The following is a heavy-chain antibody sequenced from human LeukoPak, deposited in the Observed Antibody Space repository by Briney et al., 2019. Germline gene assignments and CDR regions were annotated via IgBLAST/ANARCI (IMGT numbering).Heavy chain of an antibody. Sequence: PGGSLRLSCAASGFTFSSYGMHWVRQAPGKGLEWVAVISYDGSNKYYADSVKGRFTISRDNSKNTLYLQMNSLRAEDTAVYYCAVEADYEPRLYWGQGTLVTVSS. V-gene: IGHV3-30*03. CDR3: AVEADYEPRLY. J-gene: IGHJ4*02. CDR1: GFTFSSYG. CDR2: ISYDGSNK. D-gene: IGHD4/OR15-4a*01.